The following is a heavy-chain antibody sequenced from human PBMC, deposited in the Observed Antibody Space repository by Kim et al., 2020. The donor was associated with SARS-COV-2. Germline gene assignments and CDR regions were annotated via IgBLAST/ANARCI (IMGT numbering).Heavy chain of an antibody. V-gene: IGHV3-9*01. CDR1: GFTFDDYA. J-gene: IGHJ4*01. D-gene: IGHD5-12*01. CDR2: ISWNSGSI. CDR3: AKDIGVGYGRYYFDY. Sequence: GGSLRLSCAASGFTFDDYAMHWVRQAPGKGLEWVSGISWNSGSIGYADSVKGRFTISRDNAKNSLYLQMNSLRAEDTALYYCAKDIGVGYGRYYFDYWG.